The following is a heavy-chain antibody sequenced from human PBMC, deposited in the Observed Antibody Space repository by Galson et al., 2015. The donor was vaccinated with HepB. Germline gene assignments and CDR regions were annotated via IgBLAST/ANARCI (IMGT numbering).Heavy chain of an antibody. CDR3: ARVGIAAALDY. Sequence: SVKVSCKASGGTFSSYAISWVRQAPGQGLEWMGWINAGNGNTKYSQKFQGRVTITRDTSASTAYMELSSLRSEDTAVYYCARVGIAAALDYWGQGTLVTVSS. CDR1: GGTFSSYA. V-gene: IGHV1-3*01. D-gene: IGHD6-13*01. J-gene: IGHJ4*02. CDR2: INAGNGNT.